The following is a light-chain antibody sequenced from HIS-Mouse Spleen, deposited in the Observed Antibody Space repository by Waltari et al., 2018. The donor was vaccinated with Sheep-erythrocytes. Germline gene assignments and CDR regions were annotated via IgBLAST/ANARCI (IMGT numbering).Light chain of an antibody. Sequence: AIQMTQSPSSLSASVGDRVTITCRASQGIRNDLGWYQQKPGKAPKVLIYAASSLQSGVPSRFSGSGSGTDFTLTISSLQTEDFATCYCLQDYNYPYTFGQWTKLEIK. V-gene: IGKV1-6*01. CDR3: LQDYNYPYT. CDR1: QGIRND. J-gene: IGKJ2*01. CDR2: AAS.